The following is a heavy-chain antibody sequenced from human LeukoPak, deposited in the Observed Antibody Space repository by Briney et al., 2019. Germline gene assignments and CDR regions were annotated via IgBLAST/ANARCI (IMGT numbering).Heavy chain of an antibody. CDR1: GGSISRYY. J-gene: IGHJ4*02. V-gene: IGHV4-59*08. CDR2: ISNTGST. CDR3: ARLLAYCGGDCYVLDY. Sequence: SETLSLTCTVSGGSISRYYWSWIRQPPGKGLEWIGYISNTGSTKYNPSLKSRVTISLDTSKNQFSLKLSSVTAADTAVYYCARLLAYCGGDCYVLDYWGQGTLVTVSS. D-gene: IGHD2-21*02.